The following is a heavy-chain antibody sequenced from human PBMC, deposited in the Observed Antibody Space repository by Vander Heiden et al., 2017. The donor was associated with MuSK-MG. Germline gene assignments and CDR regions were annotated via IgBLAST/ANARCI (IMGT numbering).Heavy chain of an antibody. J-gene: IGHJ4*02. V-gene: IGHV1-69*01. Sequence: QVQLVQSGAEVKKPGSSVKVSCKASGGTFSSYAISWVRQAPGQGLEWMGGIITIFGTANYAQKFQGRVTITADESTSTAYMELSSLRSEDTAVYYCARENRDCGGDCYFDYWGQGTLVTVSS. D-gene: IGHD2-21*02. CDR1: GGTFSSYA. CDR2: IITIFGTA. CDR3: ARENRDCGGDCYFDY.